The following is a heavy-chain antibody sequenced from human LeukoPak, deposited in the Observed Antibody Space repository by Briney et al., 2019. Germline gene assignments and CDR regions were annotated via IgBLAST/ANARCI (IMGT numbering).Heavy chain of an antibody. Sequence: SETLSLTCAVYGGSFSGYYWSWIRQPPGKGLEWIGEINHSGSTNYNPSLKSRVTISVDTSKNQFSLKLSSVTAADTAVYYCARHAMVRGVIPLNFDYWGQGTLVTVPS. V-gene: IGHV4-34*01. CDR2: INHSGST. J-gene: IGHJ4*02. D-gene: IGHD3-10*01. CDR1: GGSFSGYY. CDR3: ARHAMVRGVIPLNFDY.